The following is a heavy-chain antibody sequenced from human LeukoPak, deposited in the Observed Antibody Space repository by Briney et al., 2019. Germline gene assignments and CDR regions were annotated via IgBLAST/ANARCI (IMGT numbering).Heavy chain of an antibody. CDR3: ARGDPYYYDSSGYGYFDY. J-gene: IGHJ4*02. CDR1: GGSISSGSYY. CDR2: IYTSGST. V-gene: IGHV4-61*02. D-gene: IGHD3-22*01. Sequence: PSETLSLTCTVSGGSISSGSYYWSWIRQPAGKGLEWIGRIYTSGSTNYNPSLKSRVTISVDTSKNQFSLKLGSVTAADTAVYYCARGDPYYYDSSGYGYFDYWGQGTLVTVSS.